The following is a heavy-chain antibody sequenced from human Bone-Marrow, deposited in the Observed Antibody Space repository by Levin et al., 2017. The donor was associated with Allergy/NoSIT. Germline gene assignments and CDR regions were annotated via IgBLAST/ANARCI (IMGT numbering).Heavy chain of an antibody. CDR3: ARISVSTTYYGMDV. CDR2: IFSNDEK. CDR1: GFSLSHPRMA. V-gene: IGHV2-26*01. D-gene: IGHD5/OR15-5a*01. Sequence: SGPTLVKPTETLALTCTVSGFSLSHPRMAVSWVRQPPGKALSWLGHIFSNDEKSYNTSLRSRLTISQDISKSQVVLTMTNMDPLDTGTYYCARISVSTTYYGMDVWGQGTTVTVSS. J-gene: IGHJ6*02.